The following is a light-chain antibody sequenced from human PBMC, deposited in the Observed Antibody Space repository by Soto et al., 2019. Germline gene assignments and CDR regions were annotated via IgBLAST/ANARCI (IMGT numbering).Light chain of an antibody. CDR2: DAS. J-gene: IGKJ1*01. CDR1: QSISGW. Sequence: DIQMTQSPSTLSASVGDRVTITCRASQSISGWLALYQQKPGKAPKLLIYDASSLESGVPSRFSGSGSGTEVTLTISSLQPDDFATYYCQQYNSYPWTFGQGTKVEIK. CDR3: QQYNSYPWT. V-gene: IGKV1-5*01.